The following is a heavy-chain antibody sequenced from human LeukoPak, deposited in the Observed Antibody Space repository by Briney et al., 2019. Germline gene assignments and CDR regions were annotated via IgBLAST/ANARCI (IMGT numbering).Heavy chain of an antibody. CDR1: GYTFTSYD. J-gene: IGHJ6*03. Sequence: ASVKVSCKASGYTFTSYDINWVRQATGQGLEWMGWMNPNCGNTGYAQKFQGRVTITRNTSISTAYMELSSLRSEDTAVYYCARGKTDEELGDYDILTGYRNPDYYYYYMDVWGKGTTVTVSS. CDR3: ARGKTDEELGDYDILTGYRNPDYYYYYMDV. V-gene: IGHV1-8*03. CDR2: MNPNCGNT. D-gene: IGHD3-9*01.